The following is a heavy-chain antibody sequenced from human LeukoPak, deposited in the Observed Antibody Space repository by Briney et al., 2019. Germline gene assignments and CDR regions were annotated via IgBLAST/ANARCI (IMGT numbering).Heavy chain of an antibody. V-gene: IGHV4-38-2*02. CDR1: GYSSSSVYY. D-gene: IGHD6-6*01. J-gene: IGHJ4*02. CDR3: AREQYSSSPFGY. Sequence: SETLSLTCAVSGYSSSSVYYWGWIRQPPGKGLEWIGSIYHSGSTYYNPSRKSPVTISVDTSKNQFSLKLSSVTAADTAVYYCAREQYSSSPFGYWGQGTLVTVSS. CDR2: IYHSGST.